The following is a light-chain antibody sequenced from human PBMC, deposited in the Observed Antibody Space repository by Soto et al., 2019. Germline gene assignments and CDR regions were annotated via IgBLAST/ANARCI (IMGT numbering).Light chain of an antibody. CDR3: QQYNNWWT. CDR1: QSVSSN. J-gene: IGKJ1*01. V-gene: IGKV3-15*01. CDR2: GAS. Sequence: EIVMTQSPATLSVSPGERATLSSRASQSVSSNLAWYQQKPGQAPRLLIYGASTRATGIPARFSGSGSGTEFTLTISSLQSEEFAVYYCQQYNNWWTFGQGTKVEIK.